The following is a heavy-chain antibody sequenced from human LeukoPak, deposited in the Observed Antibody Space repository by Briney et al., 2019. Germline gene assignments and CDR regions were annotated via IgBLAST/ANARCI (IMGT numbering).Heavy chain of an antibody. Sequence: ASVKVSCKASGGTFSSYAISWVRQAPGQGREWIGGIIPIFGTANYAQKFQGRVTITTDESTSTAYMELSSLRSEDTAVYYCASQKGPGITMIVADLDYWGQGTLVTVSS. D-gene: IGHD3-22*01. CDR2: IIPIFGTA. CDR1: GGTFSSYA. J-gene: IGHJ4*02. CDR3: ASQKGPGITMIVADLDY. V-gene: IGHV1-69*05.